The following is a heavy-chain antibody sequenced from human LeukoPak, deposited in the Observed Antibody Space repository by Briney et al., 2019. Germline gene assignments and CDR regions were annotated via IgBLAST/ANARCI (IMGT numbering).Heavy chain of an antibody. CDR3: ARVYYDSGSYPMDV. V-gene: IGHV3-21*01. CDR2: ISSSSYI. J-gene: IGHJ6*02. CDR1: GFTSSSHR. Sequence: GGSLRLSCAASGFTSSSHRMNWVRQAPGKGLEWVSSISSSSYIYYADSLKGRFTISRDNAKNSLYLQMNSLRVEDTAVYYCARVYYDSGSYPMDVWGQGTTVTVSS. D-gene: IGHD3-10*01.